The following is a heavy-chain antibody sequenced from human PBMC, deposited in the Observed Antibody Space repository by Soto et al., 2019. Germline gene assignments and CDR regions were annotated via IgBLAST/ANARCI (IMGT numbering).Heavy chain of an antibody. Sequence: KPGGSLRLSCAASGFIFSRYTMNWVRQAPGKGLEWVSSLSSTGFNIEYADSVKGRFTISRDNAKNSLFLQMNRLRVEDTAVYYCARRSGTSLDWGQGTLVTVSS. CDR3: ARRSGTSLD. V-gene: IGHV3-21*01. CDR1: GFIFSRYT. J-gene: IGHJ4*02. CDR2: LSSTGFNI. D-gene: IGHD1-26*01.